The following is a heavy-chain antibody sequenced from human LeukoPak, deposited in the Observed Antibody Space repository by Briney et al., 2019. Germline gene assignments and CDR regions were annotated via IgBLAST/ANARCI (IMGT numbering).Heavy chain of an antibody. Sequence: GSSVKVSCKASGGTFSTYAINWVRQAPGQGLEGMGWISAYNGNTNYAQKLQGRVTMTTDTSTSTAYMELRSLRSDDTAVYYCARGGSWFSIYYYYYMDVWGKGTTVTVSS. V-gene: IGHV1-18*01. CDR2: ISAYNGNT. D-gene: IGHD2-15*01. CDR1: GGTFSTYA. J-gene: IGHJ6*03. CDR3: ARGGSWFSIYYYYYMDV.